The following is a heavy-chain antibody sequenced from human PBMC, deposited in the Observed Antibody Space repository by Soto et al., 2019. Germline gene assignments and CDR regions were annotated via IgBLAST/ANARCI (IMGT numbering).Heavy chain of an antibody. Sequence: QVQLQESGPGLVKPSQTLSLTCTVSGGSISSGGYYWSWIRQHPGKGLEWIGYIYYSGSTYYNPSLNSRVTISVDTSKNQFSLKLSSVTAADTAVYYCARDRGGIQLWSRTPAGDGMDVWGQGTTVTVSS. CDR1: GGSISSGGYY. CDR2: IYYSGST. J-gene: IGHJ6*02. V-gene: IGHV4-31*03. CDR3: ARDRGGIQLWSRTPAGDGMDV. D-gene: IGHD5-18*01.